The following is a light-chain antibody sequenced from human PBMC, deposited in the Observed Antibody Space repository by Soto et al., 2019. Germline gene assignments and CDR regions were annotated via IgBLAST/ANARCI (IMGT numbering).Light chain of an antibody. CDR3: QQYDNRPLT. CDR2: DAS. CDR1: QDISNY. J-gene: IGKJ4*01. V-gene: IGKV1-33*01. Sequence: DIQMTQSPSSLSASVGDRVTITCQASQDISNYLNWYQQKPGKTPKLLIYDASNLETGVPSRFSGSGSGTEFTFTISSRQLEDIATYYCQQYDNRPLTFGGGTKVEIK.